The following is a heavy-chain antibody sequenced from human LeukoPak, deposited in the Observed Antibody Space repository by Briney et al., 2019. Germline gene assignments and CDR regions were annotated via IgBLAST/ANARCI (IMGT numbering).Heavy chain of an antibody. V-gene: IGHV4-39*01. CDR3: ARDAGYDSYNRFDP. J-gene: IGHJ5*02. CDR1: GGSISSSRYY. Sequence: PETLSLTCTVSGGSISSSRYYWGWIRQPPGKGLEWIGSIYYDGSTYQNPNPSLTSLFTISVDTSRNQFSLKLSSVTAADTAVYFCARDAGYDSYNRFDPWGQGILITVSS. CDR2: IYYDGST. D-gene: IGHD5-12*01.